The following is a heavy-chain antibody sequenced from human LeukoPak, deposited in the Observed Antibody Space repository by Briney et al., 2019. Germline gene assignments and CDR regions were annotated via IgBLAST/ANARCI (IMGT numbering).Heavy chain of an antibody. V-gene: IGHV3-23*01. CDR2: ISGSGGST. Sequence: GGPLRLSCAASGFTFSSYAMSWVRQAPGKGLEWVSAISGSGGSTYYADSVKGRFTISRDNSKNTLYLQMNSLRAEDTAVYYCAKDLWAYPGYVMDVWGQGTTVTVSS. J-gene: IGHJ6*02. CDR3: AKDLWAYPGYVMDV. D-gene: IGHD3-10*01. CDR1: GFTFSSYA.